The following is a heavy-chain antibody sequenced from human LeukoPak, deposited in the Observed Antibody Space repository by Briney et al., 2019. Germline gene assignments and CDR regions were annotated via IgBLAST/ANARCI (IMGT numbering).Heavy chain of an antibody. CDR3: LRSSSDWYGKFDF. V-gene: IGHV3-74*01. D-gene: IGHD6-19*01. CDR1: GFTFSSYW. J-gene: IGHJ4*02. CDR2: ISGDGRST. Sequence: GGSLRLSCAASGFTFSSYWMHWVRQAPGKGLVWVSRISGDGRSTTYADSVKGRFTISRDNAKNTLYVQMNSLRVEDTAVYYCLRSSSDWYGKFDFWGQGILVTVSS.